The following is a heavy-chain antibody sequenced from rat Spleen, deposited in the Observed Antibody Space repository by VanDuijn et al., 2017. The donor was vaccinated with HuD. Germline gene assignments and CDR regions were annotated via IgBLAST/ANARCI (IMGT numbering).Heavy chain of an antibody. CDR2: ISYDGSST. CDR1: GFTFSNYD. J-gene: IGHJ3*01. Sequence: EVQLVESDGGLVQPGGSMKLSCAASGFTFSNYDMAWVRQAPTKGLEWVASISYDGSSTYYRDSVKGRFTISRDYAKSTLYLQMDSMRSEDTATYYCTTYPFAYWGQGTLVTVSS. D-gene: IGHD3-8*01. CDR3: TTYPFAY. V-gene: IGHV5-20*01.